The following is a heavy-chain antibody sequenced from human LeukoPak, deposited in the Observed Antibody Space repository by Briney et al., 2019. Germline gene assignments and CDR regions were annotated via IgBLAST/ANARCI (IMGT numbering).Heavy chain of an antibody. CDR2: TSHSGSA. J-gene: IGHJ4*02. V-gene: IGHV4-59*01. CDR1: GGSISIYY. D-gene: IGHD3-10*01. CDR3: VRSGGSWESFAY. Sequence: SETLSLTCTVPGGSISIYYWTWDRQPPRKGLQYIGYTSHSGSANYDPSLKSRVTISVDTSRNHVSLRLNSVTAADTAVYYCVRSGGSWESFAYWGQGTLVIVSS.